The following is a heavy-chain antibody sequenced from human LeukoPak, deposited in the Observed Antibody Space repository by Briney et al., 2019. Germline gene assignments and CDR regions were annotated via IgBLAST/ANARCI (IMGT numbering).Heavy chain of an antibody. D-gene: IGHD3-3*01. CDR3: ASGMLDFWSGYYPPGPPYMDV. CDR1: GYTFTSYD. V-gene: IGHV1-8*01. CDR2: MNPNSGNT. J-gene: IGHJ6*03. Sequence: ASVKVSCKASGYTFTSYDINWVRQATGQGLEWMGWMNPNSGNTGYAQKFQGRVTMTRNNSTSTDYMELSSLRSEDTAVYYCASGMLDFWSGYYPPGPPYMDVWGKGTTVTVSS.